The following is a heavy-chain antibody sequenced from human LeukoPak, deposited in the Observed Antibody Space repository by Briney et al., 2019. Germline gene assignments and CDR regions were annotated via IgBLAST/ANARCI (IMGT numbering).Heavy chain of an antibody. CDR1: GFTFAGYA. J-gene: IGHJ4*02. D-gene: IGHD5-18*01. CDR3: TRERVREYSYGDPGY. CDR2: IRSKVFGGTT. Sequence: PGRSLRLSCTASGFTFAGYAMSWFRQAPGKGLEWVSFIRSKVFGGTTEYAASVKGTFTISRDDSKSIAYLQMKSLKTEDTAVYYCTRERVREYSYGDPGYWGQGTLVTVSS. V-gene: IGHV3-49*03.